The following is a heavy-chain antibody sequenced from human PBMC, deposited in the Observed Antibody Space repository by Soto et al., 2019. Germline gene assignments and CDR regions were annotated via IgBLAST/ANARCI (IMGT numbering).Heavy chain of an antibody. CDR2: IYYSGST. Sequence: SDALSPTCTVSGGSISIGGYYWSWIRQHPGNGLEWIGYIYYSGSTYYNPSLKSRVTISVDTSKNQFSLKLSSVTAADTAGYYCARGDPWSGLFDPWGQGTLVTVSS. J-gene: IGHJ5*02. CDR1: GGSISIGGYY. D-gene: IGHD3-3*01. V-gene: IGHV4-31*03. CDR3: ARGDPWSGLFDP.